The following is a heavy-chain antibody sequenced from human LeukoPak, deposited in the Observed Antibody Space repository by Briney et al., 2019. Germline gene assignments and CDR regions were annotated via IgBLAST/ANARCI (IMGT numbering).Heavy chain of an antibody. CDR1: GGSFSGYY. D-gene: IGHD6-13*01. Sequence: PSETLSLTCAVYGGSFSGYYWSWIRQPPGKGLEWIGEINHSGSTNYNPSLKSRVTISVDTSKNQFSLKLSSVTAADTAVYYCARGMIAAAAHFDYWGQGTLVIVSS. CDR3: ARGMIAAAAHFDY. J-gene: IGHJ4*02. CDR2: INHSGST. V-gene: IGHV4-34*01.